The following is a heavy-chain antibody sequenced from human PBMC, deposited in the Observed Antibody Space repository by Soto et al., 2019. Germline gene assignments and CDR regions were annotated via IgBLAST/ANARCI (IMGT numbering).Heavy chain of an antibody. Sequence: GGSLRLSCAASGFTCSGYNMDWVRQAPGKGLEYVSGISSNGVGTYYANSVQGRFTISRDNSKNTVYLQMGSLRPEDMAVYYCARRARPDFYYMDVWGKGTTVTVS. CDR3: ARRARPDFYYMDV. D-gene: IGHD6-6*01. CDR2: ISSNGVGT. CDR1: GFTCSGYN. V-gene: IGHV3-64*01. J-gene: IGHJ6*03.